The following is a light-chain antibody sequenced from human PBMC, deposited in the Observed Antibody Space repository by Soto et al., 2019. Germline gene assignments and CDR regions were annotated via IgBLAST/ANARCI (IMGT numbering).Light chain of an antibody. CDR1: QRFRGL. CDR3: QQRHMWPIT. V-gene: IGKV3-11*01. J-gene: IGKJ5*01. Sequence: EVVFTPSRFTRPFSPWLNPSESDSASQRFRGLLAWYQQKHGQAPRLLMYDASNRATGIPPRFSGSGSGTDFTPTISSLEPEDSAVYYCQQRHMWPITFGQGTRLEIK. CDR2: DAS.